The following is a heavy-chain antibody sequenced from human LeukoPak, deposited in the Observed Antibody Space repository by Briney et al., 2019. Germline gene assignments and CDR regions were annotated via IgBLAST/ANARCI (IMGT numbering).Heavy chain of an antibody. D-gene: IGHD3-22*01. Sequence: ASVKVACKASGYTFTSYDINWVRQATGQGLEWMGWMNPNSGNTGYAQKFQGRVTMTRNTSISTAYMELSSLRSEDTAVYYCARGLVVMTSLYDYWGQGTLVTVSS. CDR2: MNPNSGNT. CDR1: GYTFTSYD. V-gene: IGHV1-8*01. CDR3: ARGLVVMTSLYDY. J-gene: IGHJ4*02.